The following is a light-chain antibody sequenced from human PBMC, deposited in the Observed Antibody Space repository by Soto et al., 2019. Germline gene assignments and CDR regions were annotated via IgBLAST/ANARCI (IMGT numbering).Light chain of an antibody. J-gene: IGKJ1*01. CDR1: QSISNY. CDR2: KGS. V-gene: IGKV1-5*03. Sequence: DIQLTQSPSTLSASVGDRVTITCRASQSISNYWAWYQQKPGKAPKVLIYKGSSLESGVPSRFSGSGSGTEFTLTISSLQPDDFATYYCQHCDSYWTFGQGTKVEIK. CDR3: QHCDSYWT.